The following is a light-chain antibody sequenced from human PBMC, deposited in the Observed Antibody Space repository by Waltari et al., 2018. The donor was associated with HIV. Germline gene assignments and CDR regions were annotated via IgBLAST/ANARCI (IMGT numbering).Light chain of an antibody. Sequence: QSALTQPASVSGSPGQSITISCTGTSSEVGADIFVSYYQQHPGKAPKLMIYHVSSRPSGVSYRFPGSKSGNTASLTISGLQAEDDADYYCVSYTSSSTLVFGGGTKLTVL. V-gene: IGLV2-14*03. CDR2: HVS. CDR1: SSEVGADIF. CDR3: VSYTSSSTLV. J-gene: IGLJ3*02.